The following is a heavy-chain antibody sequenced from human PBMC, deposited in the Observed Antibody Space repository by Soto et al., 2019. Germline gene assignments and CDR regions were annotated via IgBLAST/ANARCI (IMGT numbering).Heavy chain of an antibody. CDR1: GGSISSYY. V-gene: IGHV4-59*08. J-gene: IGHJ4*02. Sequence: QMQLQESGPGLVKPSETLSLTCSVSGGSISSYYWSWIRQPPGEGLEWIGHIYNSGTTNFNPSLKGRVAISVDTSKIQFSLKLSSVTAADTAVYSCASAYCGDYCDVASFEYWGQGTLVTVSS. D-gene: IGHD2-21*01. CDR3: ASAYCGDYCDVASFEY. CDR2: IYNSGTT.